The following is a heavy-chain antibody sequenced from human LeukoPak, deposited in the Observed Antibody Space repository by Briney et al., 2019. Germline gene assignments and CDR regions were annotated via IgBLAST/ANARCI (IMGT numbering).Heavy chain of an antibody. CDR3: ARQGMTTVTPFDY. D-gene: IGHD4-17*01. CDR2: IYYSGST. CDR1: GGSISSSSYY. J-gene: IGHJ4*02. Sequence: PSGTLSLTCTVSGGSISSSSYYWGWIRQPPGKGLEWIGSIYYSGSTYYNPSLKSRVTISVDTSKNQFSLKLSSVTAADTAVYYCARQGMTTVTPFDYWGQGTLVTVSS. V-gene: IGHV4-39*01.